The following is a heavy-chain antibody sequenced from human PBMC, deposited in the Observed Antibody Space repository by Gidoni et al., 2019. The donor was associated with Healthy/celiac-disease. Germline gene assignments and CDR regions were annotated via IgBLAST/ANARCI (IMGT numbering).Heavy chain of an antibody. CDR1: VVTFSSYA. V-gene: IGHV3-23*01. CDR3: AKDSSSWYPYDY. Sequence: VQLFESVGGLVQPGGSLRLSCAASVVTFSSYAMSWVRQAPGKGVEWVSAISGSGGSTYYADSVKGRFTISRDNSKNTLYLQMNSLRAEDTAVYYCAKDSSSWYPYDYWGQGTLVTVSS. CDR2: ISGSGGST. J-gene: IGHJ4*02. D-gene: IGHD6-13*01.